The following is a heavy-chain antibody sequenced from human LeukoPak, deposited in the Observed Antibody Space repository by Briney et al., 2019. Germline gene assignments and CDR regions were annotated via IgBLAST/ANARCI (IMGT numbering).Heavy chain of an antibody. D-gene: IGHD4-17*01. Sequence: ASVKVSCKASGYTFSSYGISWVRQAPRQGLKWMGWINVYNGNTNYAQKVQDRVTMTTDTSTSTAYMELRSLRSDDTAVYYCARRSMTTALSHFDYWGQGTLVTVSS. CDR1: GYTFSSYG. J-gene: IGHJ4*02. V-gene: IGHV1-18*01. CDR3: ARRSMTTALSHFDY. CDR2: INVYNGNT.